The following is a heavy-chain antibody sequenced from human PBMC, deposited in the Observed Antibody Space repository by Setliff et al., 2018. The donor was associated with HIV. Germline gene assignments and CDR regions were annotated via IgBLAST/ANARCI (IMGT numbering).Heavy chain of an antibody. Sequence: GSLRLSCAASRFAFNTYGMHWVRQAPGKGLEWVALIRYNGNDKYYADSVKGRFTISRDNVKNSLYLQMNSLRAKDTAVYYCARDRYSGSSTDYWGQGTLVTVSS. CDR3: ARDRYSGSSTDY. CDR2: IRYNGNDK. D-gene: IGHD1-26*01. J-gene: IGHJ4*02. V-gene: IGHV3-30*02. CDR1: RFAFNTYG.